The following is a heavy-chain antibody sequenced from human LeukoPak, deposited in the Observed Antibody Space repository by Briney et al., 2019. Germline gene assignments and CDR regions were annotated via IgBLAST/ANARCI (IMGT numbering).Heavy chain of an antibody. D-gene: IGHD3-10*01. CDR3: ARNLPYNYYGSGSYYTAIDY. CDR2: ISSSSSYI. Sequence: GGSLRLSCAASGFTFSSYSMNWVRQAPGKGLEWVSSISSSSSYIYYADSLKGRFTISRDNAKNSLYLQMNSLRAGDTAVYYCARNLPYNYYGSGSYYTAIDYWGQGTLVTVSS. CDR1: GFTFSSYS. V-gene: IGHV3-21*01. J-gene: IGHJ4*02.